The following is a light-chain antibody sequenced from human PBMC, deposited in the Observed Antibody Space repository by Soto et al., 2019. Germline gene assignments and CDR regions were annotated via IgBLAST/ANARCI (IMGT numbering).Light chain of an antibody. Sequence: QSALTQPPSASGSPGQSVTISCTGTSSDVGGYNYVSWYQQHPGKAPKRMIYEVIKRPSGVPDRFSGSKSGNTASLTVSGLQAEDEADYYCTSYASSTRGVFGGATKLTVL. J-gene: IGLJ3*02. CDR1: SSDVGGYNY. V-gene: IGLV2-8*01. CDR3: TSYASSTRGV. CDR2: EVI.